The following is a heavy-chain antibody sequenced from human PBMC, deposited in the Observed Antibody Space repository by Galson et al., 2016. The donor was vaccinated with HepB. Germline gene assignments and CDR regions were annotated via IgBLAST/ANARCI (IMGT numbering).Heavy chain of an antibody. J-gene: IGHJ3*02. CDR3: ARDSYCDGDCYVGAFDI. CDR1: GFIVRDNY. V-gene: IGHV3-11*04. CDR2: ISSGGGNI. Sequence: SLRLSCAASGFIVRDNYMNWIRQAPGKGLEWVSYISSGGGNIYYADSVKGRFTISRDNAKNSLSLQMNSLRDEDTALYYCARDSYCDGDCYVGAFDIWGQGTTVTVSS. D-gene: IGHD2-21*02.